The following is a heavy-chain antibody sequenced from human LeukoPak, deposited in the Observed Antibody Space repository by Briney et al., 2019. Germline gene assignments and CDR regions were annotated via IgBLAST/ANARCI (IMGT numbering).Heavy chain of an antibody. Sequence: GGSLRLSCAASGFTFSSYWMHWVRQAPGKGLVWVSRINTDGSSTSYADSVKGRFTISRDNAKNTLYLQMNSLRAEDTAVYYCARAQTRFIVVVPAAIPNMDVWGKGTTVTVSS. V-gene: IGHV3-74*01. CDR1: GFTFSSYW. J-gene: IGHJ6*03. CDR2: INTDGSST. D-gene: IGHD2-2*01. CDR3: ARAQTRFIVVVPAAIPNMDV.